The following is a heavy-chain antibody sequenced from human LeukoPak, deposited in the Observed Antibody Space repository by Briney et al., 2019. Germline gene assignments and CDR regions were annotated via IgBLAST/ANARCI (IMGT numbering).Heavy chain of an antibody. CDR1: GYTFTSYG. D-gene: IGHD6-19*01. J-gene: IGHJ5*02. V-gene: IGHV1-18*01. Sequence: VPSVKVSCKASGYTFTSYGISWVRQAPGQGLEGMGWISAYNGNTNYAQKLQGRVTMTTDTSTSTAYMELRSLRSDDTAVYYCAKDDSSGWASNWFDPWGQGTLVTVSS. CDR3: AKDDSSGWASNWFDP. CDR2: ISAYNGNT.